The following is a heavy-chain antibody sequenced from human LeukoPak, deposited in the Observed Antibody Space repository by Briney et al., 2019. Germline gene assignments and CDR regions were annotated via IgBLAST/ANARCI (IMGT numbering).Heavy chain of an antibody. CDR2: IYPGDSDT. CDR3: ARQSCSSTSCQNYYYGMDV. J-gene: IGHJ6*02. V-gene: IGHV5-51*01. CDR1: GYSFTSYW. D-gene: IGHD2-2*01. Sequence: RGESLKISCKGSGYSFTSYWIVWVRQMPGKGLEWMGIIYPGDSDTRYSPSFQGQVTISADKSISTAYLQWSSLKASDTAMYYCARQSCSSTSCQNYYYGMDVWGQGTTVTVSS.